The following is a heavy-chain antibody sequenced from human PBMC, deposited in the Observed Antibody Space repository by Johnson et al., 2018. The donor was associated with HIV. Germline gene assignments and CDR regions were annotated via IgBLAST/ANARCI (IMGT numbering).Heavy chain of an antibody. V-gene: IGHV3-20*04. CDR1: GFTFDDYG. CDR2: INWNGGST. CDR3: ARVSAYSDGWVSPAFDI. D-gene: IGHD5-18*01. J-gene: IGHJ3*02. Sequence: VQLVESGGGVVRPGGSLRLSCAASGFTFDDYGMSWVRQAPGKGLEWVSGINWNGGSTGYADSVKARFTISRDDAKNSVHLHLNSPLAEDPAVYSCARVSAYSDGWVSPAFDIWGQGTMVTVSS.